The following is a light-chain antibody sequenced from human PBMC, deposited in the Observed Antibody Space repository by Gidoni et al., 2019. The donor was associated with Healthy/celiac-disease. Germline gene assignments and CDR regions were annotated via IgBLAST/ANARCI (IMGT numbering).Light chain of an antibody. CDR2: LGS. CDR1: QSLLHSNGYNY. V-gene: IGKV2-28*01. J-gene: IGKJ2*01. Sequence: DIVMTQSPLSLPVTPGEPASISCRSSQSLLHSNGYNYLDWYLQKPGQSPQLLIYLGSNRASGVPDRFSGSGSGTDFTLKISRGEAEDVGVYYCMQVETFGQGTKLEIK. CDR3: MQVET.